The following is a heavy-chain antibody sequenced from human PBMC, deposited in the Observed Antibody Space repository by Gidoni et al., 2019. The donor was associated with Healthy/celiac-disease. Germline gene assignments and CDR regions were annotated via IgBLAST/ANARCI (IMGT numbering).Heavy chain of an antibody. CDR1: GFTFSSYS. CDR3: AREGVAGGNWCDP. D-gene: IGHD6-19*01. CDR2: ISSSSSYI. J-gene: IGHJ5*02. Sequence: GFTFSSYSMNWVRQAPGKGLEWVSSISSSSSYIYYADSVKGRFTISRDNAKNSLYLQMNSLRAEETAVYYCAREGVAGGNWCDPWGQGTLVTVSS. V-gene: IGHV3-21*01.